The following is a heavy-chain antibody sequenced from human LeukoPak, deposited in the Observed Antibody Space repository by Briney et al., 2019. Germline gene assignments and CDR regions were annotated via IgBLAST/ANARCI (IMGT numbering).Heavy chain of an antibody. Sequence: SGGSLSLSCAASGLIFDIYEMNWVRQAPGKGLEWVSYISSSTSHIYYADSVKGRFTVSRDNDRNALFLEMNRLRVEASAVYYCVRIFNGFHFGTRDLWGQGSLVAVSS. V-gene: IGHV3-48*03. CDR2: ISSSTSHI. CDR1: GLIFDIYE. D-gene: IGHD2-8*01. J-gene: IGHJ4*02. CDR3: VRIFNGFHFGTRDL.